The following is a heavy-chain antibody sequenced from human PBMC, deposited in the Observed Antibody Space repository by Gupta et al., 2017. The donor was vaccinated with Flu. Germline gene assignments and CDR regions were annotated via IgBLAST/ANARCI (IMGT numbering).Heavy chain of an antibody. J-gene: IGHJ4*02. CDR2: ISYDGDAK. CDR3: ASDRRDTPMAVFDS. V-gene: IGHV3-30*03. D-gene: IGHD5-18*01. Sequence: QVQLVESGGGLVQPRGSLRPSCSASGFTFRYPSMHWVRQAPGKGLEWVAVISYDGDAKYYADSVKGRFTISRDNSKNSLYLQMSSLTTEDTAMYYCASDRRDTPMAVFDSWGQGTLVTVSS. CDR1: GFTFRYPS.